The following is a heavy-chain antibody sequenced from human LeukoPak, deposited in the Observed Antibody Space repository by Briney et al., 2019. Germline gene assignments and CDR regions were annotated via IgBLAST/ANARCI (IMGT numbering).Heavy chain of an antibody. V-gene: IGHV4-34*01. J-gene: IGHJ4*02. CDR1: GGSFSGYY. CDR3: ARGQRDGYNFDY. D-gene: IGHD5-24*01. CDR2: INHSGST. Sequence: KPSETLSLTCAVYGGSFSGYYWSWIRQPPEKGLEWIGEINHSGSTNYNPSLKSRVTISVDTSKNQFSLKLSSVTAADTAVYYCARGQRDGYNFDYWGQGTLVTVSS.